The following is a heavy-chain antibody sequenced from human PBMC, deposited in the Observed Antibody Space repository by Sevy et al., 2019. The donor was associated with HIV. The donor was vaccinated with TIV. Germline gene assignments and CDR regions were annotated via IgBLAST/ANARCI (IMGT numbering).Heavy chain of an antibody. D-gene: IGHD3-16*02. Sequence: SETLSLICDVSGGPMSSNSYSWAWIRQSPERNLEWIGNVSKSGGSYYNPSLQSRVSISVDPSKNQFSLKLTSVTAADTAVYFCATHTPGLPLPDLSFLGLWGQGTHVTVSS. CDR3: ATHTPGLPLPDLSFLGL. J-gene: IGHJ4*02. V-gene: IGHV4-39*01. CDR2: VSKSGGS. CDR1: GGPMSSNSYS.